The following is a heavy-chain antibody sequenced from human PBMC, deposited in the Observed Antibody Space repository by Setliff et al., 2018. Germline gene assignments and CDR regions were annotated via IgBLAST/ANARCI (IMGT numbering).Heavy chain of an antibody. J-gene: IGHJ4*02. Sequence: GGSLRLSCAASGFTFSSYGMHWVRQTPGKGLEWMTFIWYDGSDEYYADSVKGRFTISRDNAKNSLFLQISSLRAEDTAMYYCARGINSVSWTPKYWGRGTLVTVSS. CDR3: ARGINSVSWTPKY. CDR2: IWYDGSDE. CDR1: GFTFSSYG. V-gene: IGHV3-33*03. D-gene: IGHD6-13*01.